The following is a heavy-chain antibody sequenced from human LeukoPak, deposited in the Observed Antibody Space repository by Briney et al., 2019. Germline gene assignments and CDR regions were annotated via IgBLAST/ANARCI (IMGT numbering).Heavy chain of an antibody. CDR1: GYTFTDHY. D-gene: IGHD7-27*01. CDR2: IRPKSGDI. Sequence: ASVTVSFMASGYTFTDHYLHWVRQAPGQGLEWVGWIRPKSGDIHYAQTFYGRVTLTRDTSINTAYMELTGLTSDDTGVYYCTRDHNWGPDYWGQGTLIIVSS. J-gene: IGHJ4*02. CDR3: TRDHNWGPDY. V-gene: IGHV1-2*02.